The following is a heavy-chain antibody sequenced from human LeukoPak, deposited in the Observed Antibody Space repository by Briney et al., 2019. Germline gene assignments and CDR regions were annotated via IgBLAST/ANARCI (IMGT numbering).Heavy chain of an antibody. D-gene: IGHD2-2*01. J-gene: IGHJ4*02. CDR3: SRTYSTSSNFDY. CDR2: IYSSGST. V-gene: IGHV4-4*09. CDR1: GGSISSYY. Sequence: SETLSLTCTVSGGSISSYYWSWIRQPPGKGLEWIGYIYSSGSTNYNPSLKSRVTISVDTSKEQFSLKLSSVTAADTALYYCSRTYSTSSNFDYWGQGTLVTVSS.